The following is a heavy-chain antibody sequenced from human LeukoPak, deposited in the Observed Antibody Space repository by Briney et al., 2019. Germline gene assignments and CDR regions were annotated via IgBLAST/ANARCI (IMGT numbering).Heavy chain of an antibody. CDR2: ISYDGSNK. Sequence: GGSLRLSCAASGFTFSSYAMSWVRQAPGKGLEWVAFISYDGSNKYYADSVKGRFTISRDNSKNTLYLQMNSLRAEDTAVYYCAKWVGAAAGTVYYFDYWGQGTLVTVPS. V-gene: IGHV3-30*18. CDR3: AKWVGAAAGTVYYFDY. D-gene: IGHD6-13*01. J-gene: IGHJ4*02. CDR1: GFTFSSYA.